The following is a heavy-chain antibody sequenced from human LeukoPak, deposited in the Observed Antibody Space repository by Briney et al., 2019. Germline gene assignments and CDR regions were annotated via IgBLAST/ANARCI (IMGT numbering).Heavy chain of an antibody. CDR1: GYTLTELS. J-gene: IGHJ4*02. V-gene: IGHV1-2*02. CDR3: ARDEGAD. Sequence: GASVKVSCKVSGYTLTELSMHWVRQAPGKGLEWMGWINPNSGGTNYAQKFQGRVTMTRDTSISTAYMELSRLRSDDTAVYYCARDEGADWGQGTLVTVSS. D-gene: IGHD3-16*01. CDR2: INPNSGGT.